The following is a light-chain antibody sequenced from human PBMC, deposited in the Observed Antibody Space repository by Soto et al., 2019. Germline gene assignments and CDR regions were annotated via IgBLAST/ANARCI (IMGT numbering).Light chain of an antibody. J-gene: IGKJ1*01. Sequence: EIVMTQSPATLSVSPGERVTLSCRASQSVSNNLVWYQQKPGQAPRLLIYGASSRATGIPDRFSGSGSGTDFTLTISRLEPEDFAVYYCQQYGSSPTTFGQGTKV. CDR3: QQYGSSPTT. CDR2: GAS. V-gene: IGKV3-20*01. CDR1: QSVSNN.